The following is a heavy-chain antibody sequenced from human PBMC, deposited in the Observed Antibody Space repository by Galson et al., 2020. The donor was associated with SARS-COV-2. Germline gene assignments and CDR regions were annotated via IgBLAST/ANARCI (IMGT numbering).Heavy chain of an antibody. CDR3: ARGLGRGYSYGYFYDAFDI. J-gene: IGHJ3*02. Sequence: GESLKISCAASGFTFSSYDMHWVRQATGKGLEWVSAIGTAGDTYYPGSVKGRFTISRENAKNSLYLQMNSLRAGDTAVYYCARGLGRGYSYGYFYDAFDIWGQGTMVTVSS. D-gene: IGHD5-18*01. CDR1: GFTFSSYD. CDR2: IGTAGDT. V-gene: IGHV3-13*01.